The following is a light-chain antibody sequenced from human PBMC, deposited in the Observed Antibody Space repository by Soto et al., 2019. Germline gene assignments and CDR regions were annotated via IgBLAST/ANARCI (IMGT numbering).Light chain of an antibody. CDR2: EVS. CDR3: SSYTSSSTLV. J-gene: IGLJ2*01. V-gene: IGLV2-14*01. Sequence: QSALTQPASVSGSPGQSITISCTGTSSDVGGYNYVSWYQQHPGIAPKLMISEVSNRPSGVSNRFSGSKSGNTASLTISGIQAEDEADYYCSSYTSSSTLVFGGGTQLTVL. CDR1: SSDVGGYNY.